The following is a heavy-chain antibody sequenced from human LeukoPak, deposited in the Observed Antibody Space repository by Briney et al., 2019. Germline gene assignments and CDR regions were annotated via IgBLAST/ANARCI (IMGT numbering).Heavy chain of an antibody. Sequence: QSGGSLRLSCAASGFTFSSYGMHWVRQAPGKGLEWVAVISYDGSNKYYADSVKGRFTISRDNSKNTLYLQMNSLRAEDTAVYYCAKDLSNYRYYYYMDVWGKGTTVTVSS. D-gene: IGHD4-11*01. V-gene: IGHV3-30*18. CDR3: AKDLSNYRYYYYMDV. CDR1: GFTFSSYG. CDR2: ISYDGSNK. J-gene: IGHJ6*03.